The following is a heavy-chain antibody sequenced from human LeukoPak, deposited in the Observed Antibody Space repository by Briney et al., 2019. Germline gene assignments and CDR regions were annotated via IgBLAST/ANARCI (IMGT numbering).Heavy chain of an antibody. CDR2: MTSGGRT. CDR1: GFTFSNYA. D-gene: IGHD6-13*01. J-gene: IGHJ6*03. CDR3: ANGGGAAARPPFYLDV. V-gene: IGHV3-23*01. Sequence: GGSLRLSCAASGFTFSNYAMVWVRQAPGKGLDWVSAMTSGGRTFYADSVRGRVTISRDNSKNTLYLQMNSLGAEETAETFLANGGGAAARPPFYLDVWGKGTTVTVSS.